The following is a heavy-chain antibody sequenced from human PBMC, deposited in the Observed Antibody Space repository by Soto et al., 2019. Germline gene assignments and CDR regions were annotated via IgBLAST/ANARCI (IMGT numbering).Heavy chain of an antibody. CDR2: IKQDGSGK. CDR1: GFSFSSYW. D-gene: IGHD1-26*01. Sequence: GGSLRLSCASSGFSFSSYWMSWVRQAPGKGLEWVANIKQDGSGKYYVDSVKGRFTVSRDNAKNSLFLQMNSLRADDTAVYYCARDGLLQSFDYWGQGA. CDR3: ARDGLLQSFDY. V-gene: IGHV3-7*01. J-gene: IGHJ4*02.